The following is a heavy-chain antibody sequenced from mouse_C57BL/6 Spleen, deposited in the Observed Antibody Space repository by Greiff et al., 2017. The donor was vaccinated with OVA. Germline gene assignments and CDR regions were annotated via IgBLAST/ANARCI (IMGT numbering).Heavy chain of an antibody. Sequence: EVKVVESGGGLVKPGGSLKLSCAASGFTFSSYAMSWVRQTPEKRLEWVATISDGGSYTSYPDNVKGRFTISRDNAKNHLYLQMSHLKSEDTAMYYCARDGGYGSSFDYWGQGTTLTVSS. CDR2: ISDGGSYT. V-gene: IGHV5-4*01. CDR1: GFTFSSYA. CDR3: ARDGGYGSSFDY. J-gene: IGHJ2*01. D-gene: IGHD1-1*01.